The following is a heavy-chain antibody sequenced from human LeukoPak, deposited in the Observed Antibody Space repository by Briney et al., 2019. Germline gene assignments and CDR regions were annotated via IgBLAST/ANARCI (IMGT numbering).Heavy chain of an antibody. CDR1: GYTFTGYY. CDR3: AREGLEGIVGAKGDAFDI. CDR2: INPNSGGT. V-gene: IGHV1-2*02. J-gene: IGHJ3*02. Sequence: ASAKVSCKASGYTFTGYYMHWVRQAPGQGLEWMGWINPNSGGTNYAQKFQGRVTMTRDTSISTAYMELSRLRSDDTAVYYCAREGLEGIVGAKGDAFDIWGQGTMVTVSS. D-gene: IGHD1-26*01.